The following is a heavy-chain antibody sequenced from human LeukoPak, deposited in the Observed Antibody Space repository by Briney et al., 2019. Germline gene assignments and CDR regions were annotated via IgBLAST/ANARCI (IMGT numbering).Heavy chain of an antibody. V-gene: IGHV1-18*04. J-gene: IGHJ4*02. D-gene: IGHD2-2*01. CDR1: GYTFPRYG. Sequence: ASVKDSCLASGYTFPRYGISWVRQAPGQGLAGMGWISAYYGNRNYVQRLRGRVTMTTDTPTSTAYMELRSLRSDGTAVYYCARGQLPNALGDNWGQGTLVTVSS. CDR3: ARGQLPNALGDN. CDR2: ISAYYGNR.